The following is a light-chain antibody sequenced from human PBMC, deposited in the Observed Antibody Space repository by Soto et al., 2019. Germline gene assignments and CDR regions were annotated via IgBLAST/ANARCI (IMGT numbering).Light chain of an antibody. CDR3: SSYTSSSTYV. J-gene: IGLJ1*01. CDR1: SSDVGGYNY. V-gene: IGLV2-14*01. Sequence: QSALTQPASVSASPGQSITISCTGTSSDVGGYNYVSWYQHHPGEAPKLMIFEVSNRPSGVSNRFSGSKSDNTASLTISGLQAEDEADYYCSSYTSSSTYVFGTGTKLTVL. CDR2: EVS.